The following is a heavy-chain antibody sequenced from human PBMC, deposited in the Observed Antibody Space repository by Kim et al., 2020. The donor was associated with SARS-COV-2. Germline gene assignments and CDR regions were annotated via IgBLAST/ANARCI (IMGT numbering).Heavy chain of an antibody. CDR2: ISWNSGSI. D-gene: IGHD3-10*01. V-gene: IGHV3-9*01. CDR3: AKGLGSREGGDY. Sequence: GGSLRLSCAASGFTFDDYSMHWVRQAPGKGLEWVSGISWNSGSIGYADSVKGRFTISRDNAKNSLYLQMNSLRAEDTALYYCAKGLGSREGGDYWGQGTLVTVYS. CDR1: GFTFDDYS. J-gene: IGHJ4*02.